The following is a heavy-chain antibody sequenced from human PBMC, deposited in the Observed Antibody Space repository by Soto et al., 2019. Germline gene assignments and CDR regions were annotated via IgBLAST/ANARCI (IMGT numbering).Heavy chain of an antibody. CDR3: AWGGGYCSGGSCYLPPNYYYYGMDV. CDR1: GCTFTSYG. V-gene: IGHV1-18*01. CDR2: ISAYNGNT. Sequence: ASVKVSCKASGCTFTSYGISWVRQAPGQGXEWMGWISAYNGNTNYAQKLQGRVTMTTDTSTSTAYMELRSLRSDDTAVYYCAWGGGYCSGGSCYLPPNYYYYGMDVWGQGTTVTVSS. J-gene: IGHJ6*02. D-gene: IGHD2-15*01.